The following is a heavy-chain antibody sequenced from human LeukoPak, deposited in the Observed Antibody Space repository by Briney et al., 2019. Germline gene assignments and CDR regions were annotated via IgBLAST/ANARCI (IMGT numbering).Heavy chain of an antibody. J-gene: IGHJ3*02. V-gene: IGHV1-24*01. CDR1: GYTLTELS. CDR2: FDPEDGET. CDR3: ATVCATKGGAFDI. D-gene: IGHD1-26*01. Sequence: ASVKVSCKVSGYTLTELSMHWVRQAPGKGLEWIGGFDPEDGETIYAQEFQGRVTMTEDTSTDTAYMELSSLRSEDTAVYYCATVCATKGGAFDIWGQGTMVTVSS.